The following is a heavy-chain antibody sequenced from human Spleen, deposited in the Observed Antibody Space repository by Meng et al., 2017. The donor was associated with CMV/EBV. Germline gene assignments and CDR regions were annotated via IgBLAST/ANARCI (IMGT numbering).Heavy chain of an antibody. CDR3: AREGYQLSLGMDV. J-gene: IGHJ6*02. Sequence: GESLKISCAVSGSLFSSYTMNWVREAPGKGLEWVSSISSSSTYIYYADSVKGRFTISRDNAKNSLYLQMTSLRVDDTAVYYCAREGYQLSLGMDVWGQGATVTVSS. CDR2: ISSSSTYI. V-gene: IGHV3-21*01. CDR1: GSLFSSYT. D-gene: IGHD3-16*02.